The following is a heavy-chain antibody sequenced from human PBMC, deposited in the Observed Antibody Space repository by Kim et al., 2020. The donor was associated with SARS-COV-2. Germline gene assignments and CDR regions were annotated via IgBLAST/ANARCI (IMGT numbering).Heavy chain of an antibody. J-gene: IGHJ6*02. D-gene: IGHD4-4*01. CDR3: ARDFSNKGLDV. CDR2: TSGRSDHT. Sequence: GGSLRLSCAASGFTFSDWYMTWIRQAPGKGLEWLSHTSGRSDHTTYADSVKGRFTTSRDNAKNSLYLQIDSLRVEDTAVYYCARDFSNKGLDVWGQGTT. V-gene: IGHV3-11*06. CDR1: GFTFSDWY.